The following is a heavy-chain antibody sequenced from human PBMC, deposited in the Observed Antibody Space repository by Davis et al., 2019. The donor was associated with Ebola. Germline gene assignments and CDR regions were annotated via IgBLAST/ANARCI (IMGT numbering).Heavy chain of an antibody. V-gene: IGHV4-61*08. D-gene: IGHD2-15*01. CDR3: ARTDRVCSGGTCYSGNDFDY. J-gene: IGHJ4*02. CDR2: IYYSGST. Sequence: SETLSLTCTVSGGSVSSGGYYWNWIRQPPGKGLEWIGYIYYSGSTNYNPSLKSRVTISVDTSKNQFSLKLTSVTAADSAVYYCARTDRVCSGGTCYSGNDFDYWGQGTLVTVSS. CDR1: GGSVSSGGYY.